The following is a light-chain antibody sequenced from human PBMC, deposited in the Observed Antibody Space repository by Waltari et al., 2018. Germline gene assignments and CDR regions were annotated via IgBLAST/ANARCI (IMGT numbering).Light chain of an antibody. Sequence: DIVMTQYPDSLAVSLGERATINCKSSQSVLYSSNNKNYLAWYQQKPGQPPKLLISWASNRESGVPDRFSGSGSGTDFTLTVRSLQPEDFATYYCQETNTFPITFGQGTRLEIK. CDR1: QSVLYSSNNKNY. V-gene: IGKV4-1*01. J-gene: IGKJ5*01. CDR3: QETNTFPIT. CDR2: WAS.